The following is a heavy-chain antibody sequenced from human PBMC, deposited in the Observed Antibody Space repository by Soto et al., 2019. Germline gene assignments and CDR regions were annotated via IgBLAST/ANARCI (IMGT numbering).Heavy chain of an antibody. CDR3: ARQDGSGIYYFDS. J-gene: IGHJ4*01. V-gene: IGHV5-51*01. Sequence: PGESLKISCKGSGFRFTNYWIGWVRQMPGKGLEWMGIIYPADSDARYSPSFQGQVTISADKSINTAYLQWSSLKASDTAMYYCARQDGSGIYYFDSWGHGTLVTVSS. CDR2: IYPADSDA. D-gene: IGHD3-10*01. CDR1: GFRFTNYW.